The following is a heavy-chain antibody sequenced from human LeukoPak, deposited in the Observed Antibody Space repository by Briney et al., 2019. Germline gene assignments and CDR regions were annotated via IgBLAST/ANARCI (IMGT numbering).Heavy chain of an antibody. CDR2: INHSGST. J-gene: IGHJ5*02. V-gene: IGHV4-34*01. CDR1: GGSFSGYY. Sequence: SETLSLTCAVYGGSFSGYYWSWIRQPPGKGLEWIGEINHSGSTNYNPSLKSRVTISVDTSKNQFSLKLSSVTAADTAVYYCARTHPPIRYFSLRNWFDPWGQGTLVTVSS. D-gene: IGHD3-9*01. CDR3: ARTHPPIRYFSLRNWFDP.